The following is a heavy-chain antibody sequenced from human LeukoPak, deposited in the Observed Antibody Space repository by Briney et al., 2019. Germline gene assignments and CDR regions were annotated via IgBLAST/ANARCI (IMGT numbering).Heavy chain of an antibody. D-gene: IGHD3-16*01. CDR2: NSSSSSYI. J-gene: IGHJ5*02. CDR1: GFTFSSYS. Sequence: GGSLRLSCAASGFTFSSYSMNWVRQAPGKGLEWVSSNSSSSSYIYYADSVKGRFTISRDNAKNSLYLQMNSLRAEDTAVYYCARDVGAYSQSYNWFDPWGQGTLVTVSS. V-gene: IGHV3-21*01. CDR3: ARDVGAYSQSYNWFDP.